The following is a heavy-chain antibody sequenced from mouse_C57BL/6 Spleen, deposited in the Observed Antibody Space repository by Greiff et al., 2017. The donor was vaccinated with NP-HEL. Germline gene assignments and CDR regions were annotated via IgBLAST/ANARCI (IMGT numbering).Heavy chain of an antibody. V-gene: IGHV1-50*01. CDR2: IDPSDSYT. CDR3: ARYGSGAMDY. Sequence: QVQLQQPGAELVKPGASVKLSCKASGYTFTSYWMQWVKQRPGQGLEWIGEIDPSDSYTNYNQKFKGKATLTVDTSSSTAYMQLSSLTSEDSAVYYCARYGSGAMDYWGQGTSVTVSS. D-gene: IGHD1-1*01. J-gene: IGHJ4*01. CDR1: GYTFTSYW.